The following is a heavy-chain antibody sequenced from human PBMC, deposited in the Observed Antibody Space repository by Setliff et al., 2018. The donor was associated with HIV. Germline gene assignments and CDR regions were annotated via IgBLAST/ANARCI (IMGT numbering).Heavy chain of an antibody. CDR1: GGSISSGGFY. CDR2: IYYSGST. D-gene: IGHD5-12*01. Sequence: SETLSLTCTVSGGSISSGGFYWSWIRQHPGKGLEWIGYIYYSGSTNYNPSLKSRVTISVDTSKNQFSLKLSSVTAADTAVYYCARGPLGGYDSNWYFDLWGRGTLVTVSS. V-gene: IGHV4-61*08. J-gene: IGHJ2*01. CDR3: ARGPLGGYDSNWYFDL.